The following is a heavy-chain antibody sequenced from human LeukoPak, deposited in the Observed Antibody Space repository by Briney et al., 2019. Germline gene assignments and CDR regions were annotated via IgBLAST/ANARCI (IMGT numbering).Heavy chain of an antibody. CDR1: GGSIRSSH. CDR2: IYYSGTS. D-gene: IGHD6-13*01. Sequence: SESLSLTCTVSGGSIRSSHWSWIRQPPGKGLEFIGYIYYSGTSNYNPSLKSRVTMSVDTSNNQFSLKLNSVTAADTAVYYCAKAAGYSTIYWFDPWGQGTLVAVSS. J-gene: IGHJ5*02. V-gene: IGHV4-59*01. CDR3: AKAAGYSTIYWFDP.